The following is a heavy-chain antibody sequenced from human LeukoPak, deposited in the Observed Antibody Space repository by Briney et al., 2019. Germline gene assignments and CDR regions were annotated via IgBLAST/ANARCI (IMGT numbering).Heavy chain of an antibody. CDR3: ARVLTGYLGDLNWFDP. CDR1: GYTFTGYY. J-gene: IGHJ5*02. D-gene: IGHD3-9*01. V-gene: IGHV1-18*04. CDR2: ISAYNGNT. Sequence: ASVKVSCKASGYTFTGYYMHWVRQAPGQGLEWMGWISAYNGNTNYAQKLQGRVTMTTDTSTSTAYMELRSLRSDDTAVYYCARVLTGYLGDLNWFDPWGQGTLVTVSS.